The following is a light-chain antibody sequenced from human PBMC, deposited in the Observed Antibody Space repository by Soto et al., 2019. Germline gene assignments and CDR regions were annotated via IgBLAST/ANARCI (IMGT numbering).Light chain of an antibody. J-gene: IGKJ1*01. CDR3: QQYNSWLWT. CDR1: QSIRSDY. Sequence: EVVLTQSPGTLSLSPVPGDTLSCRASQSIRSDYLAWYQQKPGQAPTLLIYGASSRATGIPDRFSGSGSGTEFTLIISSLQSEDSAVYDCQQYNSWLWTFGQGTKVDIK. V-gene: IGKV3-20*01. CDR2: GAS.